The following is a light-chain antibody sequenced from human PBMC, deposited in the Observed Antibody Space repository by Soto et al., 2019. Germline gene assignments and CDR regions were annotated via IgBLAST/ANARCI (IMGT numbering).Light chain of an antibody. J-gene: IGKJ1*01. CDR3: HQYGGSPQT. CDR1: QSVSNY. CDR2: GAS. Sequence: EIVLTQSPGTLSLSPGERATLPCRASQSVSNYLAWYQRKPGQAPRLLIYGASSRATGIPDRFSGSGSGTDFTLTISRLEPEDFAVYYCHQYGGSPQTFGQGTKVEIK. V-gene: IGKV3-20*01.